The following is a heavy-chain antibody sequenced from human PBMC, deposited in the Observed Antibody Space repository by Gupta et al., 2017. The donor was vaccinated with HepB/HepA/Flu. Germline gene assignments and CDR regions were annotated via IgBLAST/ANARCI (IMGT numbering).Heavy chain of an antibody. V-gene: IGHV1-8*01. CDR1: GYTFTSYS. CDR3: ARNLPKTGTFDY. Sequence: QVQLVQSGAEVKNPGASVKVSCKASGYTFTSYSINWVRQASGQGLEWMGWMESDTGNTGYPQKFQGRVTLSRSTSISTGYLELTSLTSEDTAVYYCARNLPKTGTFDYWGQGTLVTVSS. CDR2: MESDTGNT. D-gene: IGHD1-7*01. J-gene: IGHJ4*02.